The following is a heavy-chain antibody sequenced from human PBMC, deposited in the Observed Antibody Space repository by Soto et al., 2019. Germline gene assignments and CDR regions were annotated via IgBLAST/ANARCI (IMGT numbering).Heavy chain of an antibody. CDR3: AREYINYFDP. CDR2: IYYSGST. Sequence: PSETLSLTCTVSGGSISSYYWSWIRQPPGEGLEWIGYIYYSGSTNYNPSLKSRVTISVDTSKNQFSLKLSSVTAADTAVYYCAREYINYFDPWGQGTLVTVSS. J-gene: IGHJ5*02. CDR1: GGSISSYY. D-gene: IGHD1-1*01. V-gene: IGHV4-59*01.